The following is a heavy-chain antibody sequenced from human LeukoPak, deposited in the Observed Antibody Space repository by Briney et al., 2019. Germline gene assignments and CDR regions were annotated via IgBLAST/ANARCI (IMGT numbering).Heavy chain of an antibody. D-gene: IGHD6-13*01. V-gene: IGHV3-7*01. CDR1: GFTSSDNF. Sequence: PGGSLRLSCAASGFTSSDNFMSWIRQAPGKGLEWVANIKQDGSEKYYVDSVKGRFTISRDSAKNSLYLQMNSLRAEDTAVYYCAGQQLVKDYYYGMDVWGQGTTVTVSS. J-gene: IGHJ6*02. CDR2: IKQDGSEK. CDR3: AGQQLVKDYYYGMDV.